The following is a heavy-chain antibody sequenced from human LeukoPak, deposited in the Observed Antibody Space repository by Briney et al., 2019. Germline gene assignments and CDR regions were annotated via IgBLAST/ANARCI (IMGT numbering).Heavy chain of an antibody. J-gene: IGHJ4*02. CDR3: ARVIAASGSYYGPFDY. D-gene: IGHD1-26*01. CDR2: ISAYNGNT. CDR1: GYTFTRYG. Sequence: ASVKVSCKASGYTFTRYGISWVRQAPGQGLEWMGWISAYNGNTNYAQKLQGRVTMTTDTSTSTAYIELRSLRSDDTAVYYCARVIAASGSYYGPFDYWGQGTLVTVSS. V-gene: IGHV1-18*01.